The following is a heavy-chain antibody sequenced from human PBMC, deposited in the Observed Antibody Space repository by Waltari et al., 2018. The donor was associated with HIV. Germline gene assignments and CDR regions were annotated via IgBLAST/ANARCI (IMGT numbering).Heavy chain of an antibody. CDR1: GFPFRSHG. Sequence: QVQLVESGGGVVQPGRSLRLSCAASGFPFRSHGMHWVRQAPGKGLEWVALIWYDGSNKYYADSVKGRFTISRDNSKNMLFLQMDSLRPEDTAIYYCARSHMYSSSAFNDHWGQGTPVTVSS. CDR3: ARSHMYSSSAFNDH. CDR2: IWYDGSNK. J-gene: IGHJ4*02. V-gene: IGHV3-33*01. D-gene: IGHD6-6*01.